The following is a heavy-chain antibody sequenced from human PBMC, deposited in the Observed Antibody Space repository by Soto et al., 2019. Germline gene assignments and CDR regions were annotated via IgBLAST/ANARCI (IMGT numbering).Heavy chain of an antibody. CDR1: GYTFTSYA. V-gene: IGHV1-3*01. D-gene: IGHD3-3*01. Sequence: ASVKVACKASGYTFTSYAMHWVRQAPGQRLEWMGWINAGNGNTKYSQKFQGRVTITRDTSASTAYMELSSLRSEDTAVYYCASPRGDFWSGYYSFDYWGQGTLVTVSS. J-gene: IGHJ4*02. CDR2: INAGNGNT. CDR3: ASPRGDFWSGYYSFDY.